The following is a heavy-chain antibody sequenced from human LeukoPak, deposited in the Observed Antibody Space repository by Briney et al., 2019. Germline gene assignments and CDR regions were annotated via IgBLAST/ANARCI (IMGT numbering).Heavy chain of an antibody. Sequence: GGSLRLSCAASGFTFSSYWMHWVRQAPGKGLVWVSRIISDGSNTIYADSVKGRFTISRDNAKNTLYPQMNSLRAEDSAVYYCAREPSIGGTFFPLWGQGTLVTVSS. D-gene: IGHD2-15*01. J-gene: IGHJ4*02. CDR2: IISDGSNT. CDR3: AREPSIGGTFFPL. V-gene: IGHV3-74*01. CDR1: GFTFSSYW.